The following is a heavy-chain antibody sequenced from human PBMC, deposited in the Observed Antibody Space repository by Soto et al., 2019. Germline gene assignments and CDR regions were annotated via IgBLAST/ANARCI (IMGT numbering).Heavy chain of an antibody. V-gene: IGHV4-59*08. CDR1: GGSISSYY. J-gene: IGHJ4*02. CDR2: IYYSGST. Sequence: QVQLQESGPGLVKPSETLSLTCTVSGGSISSYYWSWIRQPPGKGLEWIGYIYYSGSTNYNPSLKSRXXIXVXXSKNQFSLKLSSVTAADTAVYYCARRGRVGDNFDYWGQGTLVTVSS. D-gene: IGHD4-17*01. CDR3: ARRGRVGDNFDY.